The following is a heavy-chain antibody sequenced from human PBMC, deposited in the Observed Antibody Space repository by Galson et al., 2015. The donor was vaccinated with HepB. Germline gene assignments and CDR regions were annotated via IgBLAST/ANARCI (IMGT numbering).Heavy chain of an antibody. CDR2: IKQDGSEK. CDR1: GFTFSSYW. D-gene: IGHD3-22*01. CDR3: ARDSGRYYYDSSGYRDY. Sequence: SLRLSCAASGFTFSSYWMSWVRQAPGKGLEWVANIKQDGSEKYYVDSVKGRFTISRDNAKNSLYLQMNSLRAEDTAVYYCARDSGRYYYDSSGYRDYWGQGTLVTVSS. J-gene: IGHJ4*02. V-gene: IGHV3-7*03.